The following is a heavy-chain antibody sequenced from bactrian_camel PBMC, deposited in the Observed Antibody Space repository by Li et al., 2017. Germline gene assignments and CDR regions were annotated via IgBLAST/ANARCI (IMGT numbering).Heavy chain of an antibody. J-gene: IGHJ4*01. CDR3: AAQPSEYCGGLGVLMESYQYNY. CDR1: ANTWRRSC. CDR2: IATSDRRS. D-gene: IGHD2*01. V-gene: IGHV3S68*01. Sequence: HVQLVESGGGSVQAGGSLRLSCAVVANTWRRSCMAWFRQAPGKEREGVAFIATSDRRSYYADSVKGRFTISTDNAKGTLYLQMDNLKSEDTAMYYCAAQPSEYCGGLGVLMESYQYNYWGQGTQVTVS.